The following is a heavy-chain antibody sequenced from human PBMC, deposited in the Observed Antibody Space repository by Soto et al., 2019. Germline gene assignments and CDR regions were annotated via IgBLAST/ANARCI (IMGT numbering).Heavy chain of an antibody. J-gene: IGHJ6*02. Sequence: GPLEVSRAVSWECLDRAILSWAGQGPGKRGGGVGWINVGNGNKKYSQKFQGRVTITRDTSASTAYMELSSLRSEDTAVYYCARALYCISTSCHHGYCYYGIDDWGQGTTATVPS. CDR2: INVGNGNK. CDR3: ARALYCISTSCHHGYCYYGIDD. V-gene: IGHV1-3*01. D-gene: IGHD2-2*01. CDR1: WECLDRAI.